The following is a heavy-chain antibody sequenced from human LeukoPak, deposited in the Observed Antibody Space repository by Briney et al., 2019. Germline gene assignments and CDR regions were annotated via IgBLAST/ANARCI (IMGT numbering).Heavy chain of an antibody. D-gene: IGHD6-13*01. J-gene: IGHJ6*03. CDR3: ARRIAAYYYMDV. Sequence: GGSLRLSCAPSGFTFDDYGMSWVRQAPGKGLKWVSGINWNGGSTGYADSVKGRFTISRDNAKNSLYLQMNSLRAEDTALYYCARRIAAYYYMDVWGKGTTVTVSS. V-gene: IGHV3-20*04. CDR1: GFTFDDYG. CDR2: INWNGGST.